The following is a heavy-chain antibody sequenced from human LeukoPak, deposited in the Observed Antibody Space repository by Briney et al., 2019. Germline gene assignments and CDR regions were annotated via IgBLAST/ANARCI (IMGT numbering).Heavy chain of an antibody. J-gene: IGHJ4*02. CDR2: ISYDGSNK. V-gene: IGHV3-30-3*01. CDR1: GFTFSSYA. D-gene: IGHD6-13*01. Sequence: GGSLRLSCAASGFTFSSYAMHWVRQAPGKGLEWVAVISYDGSNKYYADSVKGRFTISRDNSKNTLYLQMNSLRAEDTAVYYCAREGQQLVPILDYWGQGTLVTVSS. CDR3: AREGQQLVPILDY.